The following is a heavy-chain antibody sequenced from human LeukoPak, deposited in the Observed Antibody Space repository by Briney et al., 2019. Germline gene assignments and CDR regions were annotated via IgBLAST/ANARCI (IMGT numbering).Heavy chain of an antibody. J-gene: IGHJ4*02. CDR1: GVSINDFY. V-gene: IGHV4-59*01. CDR2: IYYDGST. Sequence: SETLSLTCTVSGVSINDFYWTWIRQSPGNGLEWIGYIYYDGSTDYNPSLKSRVTMSIDTSSSQYSPKLNSVTAADTAVYYCTKVGLSGLFDYSGQGALVTVSS. CDR3: TKVGLSGLFDY. D-gene: IGHD3-10*01.